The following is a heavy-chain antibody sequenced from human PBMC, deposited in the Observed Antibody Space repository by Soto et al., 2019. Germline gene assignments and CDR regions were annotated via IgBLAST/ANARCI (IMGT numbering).Heavy chain of an antibody. D-gene: IGHD3-10*01. V-gene: IGHV4-39*01. CDR2: IYYSGST. J-gene: IGHJ6*02. CDR3: ARLRLELLWFGESPYYYGMDV. Sequence: SETLSLTCTVSGGSISSSSYYWGWIRQPPGKGLEWIGSIYYSGSTYYNPSLKSRVTISVDTSKNQFPLKLSSVTAADTAVYYCARLRLELLWFGESPYYYGMDVWGQGTTVTVS. CDR1: GGSISSSSYY.